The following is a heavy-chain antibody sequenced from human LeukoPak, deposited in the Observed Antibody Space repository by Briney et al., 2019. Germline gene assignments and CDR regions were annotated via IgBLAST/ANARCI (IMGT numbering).Heavy chain of an antibody. CDR3: AREIMVSGA. J-gene: IGHJ5*02. Sequence: GGSLRLSCAASGFTFSSFWMHWVRQAPGKGLLWVSRINSDGSTINYADSVKGRFTISRDNAKNTLYLQMNSLRAEDTAVYYCAREIMVSGAWGQGTLVTVSS. CDR1: GFTFSSFW. D-gene: IGHD2-8*01. CDR2: INSDGSTI. V-gene: IGHV3-74*01.